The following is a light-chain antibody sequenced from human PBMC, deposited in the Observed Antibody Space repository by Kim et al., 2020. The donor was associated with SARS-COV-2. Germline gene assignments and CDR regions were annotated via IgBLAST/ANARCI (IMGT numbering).Light chain of an antibody. J-gene: IGKJ5*01. CDR1: QSVTSSY. V-gene: IGKV3-20*01. CDR2: DAS. CDR3: QQFGAYPIT. Sequence: EIVLTQSPGSLSLCPEERATLSCRVSQSVTSSYVDWYQHKPGHAPRLQIYDASSRATGIPDRVSGSGSGTDFTLTIIRLEPEDFAVYYCQQFGAYPITFGQGTRRQI.